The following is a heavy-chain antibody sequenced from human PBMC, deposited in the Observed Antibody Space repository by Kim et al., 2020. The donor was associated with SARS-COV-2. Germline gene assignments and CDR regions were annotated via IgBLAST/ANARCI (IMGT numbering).Heavy chain of an antibody. J-gene: IGHJ4*02. D-gene: IGHD5-18*01. CDR3: ARDLTTYGYSYGHFEY. Sequence: GGSLRLSCAASGFTFNSYWMHWVRQAPGKGLVWVSRITSDGSSTTYADSVKGRFTISRDNAKNTLYLQMNSLRAEDTAVYYCARDLTTYGYSYGHFEYWGQGTLVTVSS. CDR1: GFTFNSYW. V-gene: IGHV3-74*01. CDR2: ITSDGSST.